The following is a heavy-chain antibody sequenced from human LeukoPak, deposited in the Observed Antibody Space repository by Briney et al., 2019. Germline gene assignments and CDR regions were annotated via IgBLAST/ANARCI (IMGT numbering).Heavy chain of an antibody. CDR2: ISGSGDNT. CDR3: ARGRKLGAPTYFFDY. Sequence: PGGSLRLSCAASGFTFSSYWMSWVRQAPGQGLEWVSGISGSGDNTYYADSVRGRFTISRDKSKSTVYLQMNSLGVEDTAIYYCARGRKLGAPTYFFDYWGQGTLVTVSS. J-gene: IGHJ4*02. V-gene: IGHV3-23*01. D-gene: IGHD1-26*01. CDR1: GFTFSSYW.